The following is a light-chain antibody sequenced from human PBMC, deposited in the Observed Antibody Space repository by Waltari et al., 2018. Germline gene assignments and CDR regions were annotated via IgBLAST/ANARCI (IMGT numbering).Light chain of an antibody. V-gene: IGKV1-9*01. CDR1: QVISRN. J-gene: IGKJ5*01. CDR3: QQLNSYPIT. Sequence: IQLTQSPSSLSASVGDRVTITCRASQVISRNLAWYQQKPGKAPKLLISAASTLQSGVPLRFSGSGSGTDFTLTISSLQPEDFATYYCQQLNSYPITFGQGTRLEIK. CDR2: AAS.